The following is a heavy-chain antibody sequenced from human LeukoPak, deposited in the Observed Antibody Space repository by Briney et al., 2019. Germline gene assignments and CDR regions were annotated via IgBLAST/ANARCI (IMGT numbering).Heavy chain of an antibody. J-gene: IGHJ4*02. D-gene: IGHD3-3*01. V-gene: IGHV3-30*18. Sequence: GGSLRLSCAASGFTFSSYGMHWVRQAPGKGLEWVAVISYDGSNKYYADSAKGRFTISRDNSKNTLYLQMNSLRAEDTAVYYCAKEGSIFGVVIRPYYFDYWGQGTLVTVSS. CDR2: ISYDGSNK. CDR3: AKEGSIFGVVIRPYYFDY. CDR1: GFTFSSYG.